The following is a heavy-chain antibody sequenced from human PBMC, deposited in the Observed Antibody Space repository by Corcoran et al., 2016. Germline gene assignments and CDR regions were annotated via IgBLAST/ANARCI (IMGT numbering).Heavy chain of an antibody. D-gene: IGHD3-22*01. CDR3: TTDLPTLIPQIDY. CDR1: GFTFGSAW. CDR2: IKSKIDGGTT. V-gene: IGHV3-15*07. J-gene: IGHJ4*02. Sequence: EVQLVESGGGLVKPGESLRLSCGASGFTFGSAWMNWVRQAPGKGLEWVGRIKSKIDGGTTDYAAPVEGRFTISRDDSKSTLYLQMNTLKTEDTAVYYCTTDLPTLIPQIDYWGQGTLVTVSS.